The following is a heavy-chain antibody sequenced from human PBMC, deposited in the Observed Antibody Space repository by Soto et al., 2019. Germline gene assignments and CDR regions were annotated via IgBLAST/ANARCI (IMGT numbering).Heavy chain of an antibody. CDR1: AGTFSSYA. Sequence: SVKVSCKASAGTFSSYAISWVRQAPGQGLEWMGGIIPIFGTANYAQKFQGRDTITADESTSTAYMELSSLRSEDTAVYYCARGPDFVVVTGHYYGMDVWGQGTTVTVSS. D-gene: IGHD2-21*02. CDR3: ARGPDFVVVTGHYYGMDV. J-gene: IGHJ6*02. CDR2: IIPIFGTA. V-gene: IGHV1-69*13.